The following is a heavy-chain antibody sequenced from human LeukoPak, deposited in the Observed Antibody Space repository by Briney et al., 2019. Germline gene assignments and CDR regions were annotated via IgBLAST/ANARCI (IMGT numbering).Heavy chain of an antibody. D-gene: IGHD6-19*01. CDR3: ARAPAGFNSGWFGY. CDR1: GYRFTDYH. J-gene: IGHJ4*02. V-gene: IGHV1-2*02. Sequence: GASVKVSCKASGYRFTDYHMHWVRQAPGQGLERMGWINPNSGDTNYAQKFQGRVTTTRDTSISTAYMEVSRLRSDDTAVYYCARAPAGFNSGWFGYWGQGTLVTVSS. CDR2: INPNSGDT.